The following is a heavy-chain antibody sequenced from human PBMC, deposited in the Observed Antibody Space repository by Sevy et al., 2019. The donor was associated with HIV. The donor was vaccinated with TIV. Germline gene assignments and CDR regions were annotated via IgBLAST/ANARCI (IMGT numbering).Heavy chain of an antibody. CDR3: AKDQGYNWNTEGFFDY. J-gene: IGHJ4*02. V-gene: IGHV3-30*02. CDR2: IRYDGSNK. Sequence: WGSLRLSCAASAFSFSTNGMHWVRQAPGKGLEWVAFIRYDGSNKFYTDSVKGRFTISRDNSKNTLYLQMNSLTTEDTAVYYCAKDQGYNWNTEGFFDYWGQGTLVTVSS. D-gene: IGHD1-20*01. CDR1: AFSFSTNG.